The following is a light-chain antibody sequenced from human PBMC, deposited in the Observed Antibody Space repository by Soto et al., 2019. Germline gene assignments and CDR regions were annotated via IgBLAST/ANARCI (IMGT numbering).Light chain of an antibody. J-gene: IGKJ1*01. CDR2: GAS. Sequence: DIQMTQSPSSLSASVGDRFSITCHSSQYIISYLNWYQQKPGKAPKLLIYGASSLQSGVPSRFSGSGSGTDFSLTISSLQPEDFATYYCQQLNSYPPWTFGQGTKVDIK. CDR3: QQLNSYPPWT. V-gene: IGKV1-9*01. CDR1: QYIISY.